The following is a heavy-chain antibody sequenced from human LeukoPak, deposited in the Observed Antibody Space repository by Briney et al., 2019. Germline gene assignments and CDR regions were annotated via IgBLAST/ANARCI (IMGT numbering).Heavy chain of an antibody. V-gene: IGHV3-73*01. CDR2: IRSKANSYAT. CDR1: GFTFSGSA. CDR3: TSPRGYYLGY. D-gene: IGHD3-10*01. Sequence: PGGSLRLSCAASGFTFSGSAMHWVRQASGKGLEWVGRIRSKANSYATAYAASVKGRFTISRDDSKNTAYLQMNSLKTEDTDVYYCTSPRGYYLGYWGQGTLVTVSS. J-gene: IGHJ4*02.